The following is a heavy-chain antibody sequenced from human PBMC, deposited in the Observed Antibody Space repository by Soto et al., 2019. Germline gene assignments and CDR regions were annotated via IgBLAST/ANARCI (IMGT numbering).Heavy chain of an antibody. CDR1: GFTFSGSA. V-gene: IGHV3-73*01. Sequence: EVQLVESGGGLVQPGGSLKLSCAASGFTFSGSAMHWVRQASGKGLECVGRIRSKANSYATAYAASVKGRFTISRDDSKNTAYLQMNSLKTEDTAVYYCTRPGCSSTSCYYYMDVWGKGTTVTVSS. D-gene: IGHD2-2*01. J-gene: IGHJ6*03. CDR3: TRPGCSSTSCYYYMDV. CDR2: IRSKANSYAT.